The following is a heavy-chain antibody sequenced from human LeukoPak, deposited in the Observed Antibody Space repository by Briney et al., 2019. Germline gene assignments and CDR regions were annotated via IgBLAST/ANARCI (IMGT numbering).Heavy chain of an antibody. V-gene: IGHV1-69*05. CDR2: IIPIFGTA. CDR3: ARVQTVDTAMVDY. J-gene: IGHJ4*02. Sequence: SVKVSCKASGGTFSSYAISWVRQAPGQGLEWMGGIIPIFGTANYAQKFQGRVTMTRDTSTSTVYMELSSLRSEDTAVYYCARVQTVDTAMVDYWGQGTLVTVSS. CDR1: GGTFSSYA. D-gene: IGHD5-18*01.